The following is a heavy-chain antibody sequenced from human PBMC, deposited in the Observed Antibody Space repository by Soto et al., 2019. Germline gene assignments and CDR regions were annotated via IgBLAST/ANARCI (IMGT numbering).Heavy chain of an antibody. J-gene: IGHJ4*02. V-gene: IGHV5-10-1*01. CDR2: IDPSDSYT. CDR3: ARRGYCSGGSCYLPFDY. CDR1: GYSFTSYW. D-gene: IGHD2-15*01. Sequence: GESLKISCKGSGYSFTSYWISWVRQMPGKGLEWMGRIDPSDSYTNYSPSFQGHVTISADKSISTAYLQWSSLKASDTAMYYCARRGYCSGGSCYLPFDYWGQGTLVTVSS.